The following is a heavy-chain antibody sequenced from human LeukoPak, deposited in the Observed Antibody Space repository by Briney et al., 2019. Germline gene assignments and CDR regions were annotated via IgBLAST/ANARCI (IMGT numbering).Heavy chain of an antibody. J-gene: IGHJ5*02. D-gene: IGHD2-2*01. Sequence: ASVKVSCKASGYTFASYAITWVRQAPGQGLEWMGWISGYNGNTNYAQKFQGRVTMTTDTSTSTAYMELRSLRSDDTAVYHCARQIVVVPKNWFDPWGQGTLVTVSS. V-gene: IGHV1-18*01. CDR3: ARQIVVVPKNWFDP. CDR2: ISGYNGNT. CDR1: GYTFASYA.